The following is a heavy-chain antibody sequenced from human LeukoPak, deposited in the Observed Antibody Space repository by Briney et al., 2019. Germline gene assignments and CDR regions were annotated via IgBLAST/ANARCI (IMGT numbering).Heavy chain of an antibody. D-gene: IGHD6-13*01. Sequence: GGSLRLSCAASGFTFNSRTMNWVRQAPGRGLEWVSSITSSGTYIYYADSVKGRFTISRDSAKNSLYLQMNSLRAEDTAVYYCARDSIAAAAPLDYWGQGTLVTVSS. J-gene: IGHJ4*02. CDR2: ITSSGTYI. V-gene: IGHV3-21*01. CDR3: ARDSIAAAAPLDY. CDR1: GFTFNSRT.